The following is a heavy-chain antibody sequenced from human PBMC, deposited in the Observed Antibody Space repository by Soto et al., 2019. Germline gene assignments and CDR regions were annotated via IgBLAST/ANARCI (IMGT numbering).Heavy chain of an antibody. Sequence: GGSLRLSCAASGFTFSTYEMNWVRQAPGKGLEWVSYITSSGSAIYYADSVKGRFTISGDNAKNSLYLQMNSLRAEDTAVYYCARDLSAVANGGFDYWGQGTLVTVSS. CDR3: ARDLSAVANGGFDY. CDR1: GFTFSTYE. V-gene: IGHV3-48*03. J-gene: IGHJ4*02. CDR2: ITSSGSAI. D-gene: IGHD3-16*01.